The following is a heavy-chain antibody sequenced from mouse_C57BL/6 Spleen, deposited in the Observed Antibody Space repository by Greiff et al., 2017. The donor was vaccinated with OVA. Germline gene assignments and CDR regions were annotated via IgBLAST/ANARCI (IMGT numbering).Heavy chain of an antibody. CDR1: GYAFSSSW. V-gene: IGHV1-82*01. D-gene: IGHD3-2*02. Sequence: VQLQQSGPELVKPGASVKISCKASGYAFSSSWMNWVKQRPGKGLEWIGRIYPGDGDTNYNGKFKGKATLTADKSSSTAYMQLSSLTSEDSAVYFCARRGNQDYYAMDYWGQGTSVTVSS. CDR3: ARRGNQDYYAMDY. CDR2: IYPGDGDT. J-gene: IGHJ4*01.